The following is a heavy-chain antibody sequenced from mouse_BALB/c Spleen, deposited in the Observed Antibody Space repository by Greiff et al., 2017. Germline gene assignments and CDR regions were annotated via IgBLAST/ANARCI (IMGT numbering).Heavy chain of an antibody. CDR2: IDPANGNT. J-gene: IGHJ1*01. Sequence: VQLQQPGAELVKPGASVKLSCTASGFNIKDTYMHWVKQRPEQGLEWIGRIDPANGNTKYDPKFQGKATITADTSSNTAYLQLSSLTSEDTAVYYCAPTGTGGYFDVWGAGTTVTVSS. V-gene: IGHV14-3*02. CDR3: APTGTGGYFDV. CDR1: GFNIKDTY. D-gene: IGHD4-1*02.